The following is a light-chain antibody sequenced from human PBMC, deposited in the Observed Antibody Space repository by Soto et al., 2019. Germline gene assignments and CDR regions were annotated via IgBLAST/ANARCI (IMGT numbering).Light chain of an antibody. V-gene: IGKV3-20*01. CDR2: GAS. CDR3: QQYGSSPNT. CDR1: QSVSSRW. J-gene: IGKJ2*01. Sequence: EIVLTQSPGTLSLSPGEGATLSCRASQSVSSRWLVWYQQKPGQAPGRLIYGASSRATGIPDRFSGSGSGTDVTLTISRLEPEDFAVYYCQQYGSSPNTFGQGTKVEMK.